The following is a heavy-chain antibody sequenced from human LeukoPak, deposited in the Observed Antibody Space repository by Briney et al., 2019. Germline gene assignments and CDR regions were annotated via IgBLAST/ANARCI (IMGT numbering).Heavy chain of an antibody. D-gene: IGHD5-24*01. V-gene: IGHV1-46*01. CDR2: INPSGNNT. Sequence: ASVKVSCKASGYTFTNNFMHWVRQAPGQGLEWIGLINPSGNNTWYAQKFQGRVTMTRDMATSTDYLEVSSLRSEDTAVYYCARDNSLRDTAWWFDPWGQGTLVTVSS. CDR3: ARDNSLRDTAWWFDP. CDR1: GYTFTNNF. J-gene: IGHJ5*02.